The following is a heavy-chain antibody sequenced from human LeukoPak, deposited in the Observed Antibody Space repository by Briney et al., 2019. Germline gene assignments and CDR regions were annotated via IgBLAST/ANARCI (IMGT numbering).Heavy chain of an antibody. CDR3: ASARTYYYDSSGYYEDDY. D-gene: IGHD3-22*01. CDR2: ISYDGSNK. J-gene: IGHJ4*02. V-gene: IGHV3-30-3*01. CDR1: GFTFSSYA. Sequence: GRSLRLSCAASGFTFSSYAMHWVRQAPGKGLEWVAVISYDGSNKYYADSLKGRFTISRDNSKNTLYLQMNSLRAEDTAVYYCASARTYYYDSSGYYEDDYWGQGTLVTVSS.